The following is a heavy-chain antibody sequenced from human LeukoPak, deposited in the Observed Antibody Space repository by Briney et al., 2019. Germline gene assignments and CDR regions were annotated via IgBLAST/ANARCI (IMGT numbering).Heavy chain of an antibody. CDR3: AKGVVPAAISSSWPWDY. V-gene: IGHV3-23*01. Sequence: GGSLRLSCAASGFTFSSYAMSWVRQAPGKGLEWVSAISGSGGSTYYADSVKGRFTISRDNSKNTLYLQMNSLRAEDTAVYYCAKGVVPAAISSSWPWDYWGQGTLVTVSS. CDR1: GFTFSSYA. J-gene: IGHJ4*02. D-gene: IGHD2-2*01. CDR2: ISGSGGST.